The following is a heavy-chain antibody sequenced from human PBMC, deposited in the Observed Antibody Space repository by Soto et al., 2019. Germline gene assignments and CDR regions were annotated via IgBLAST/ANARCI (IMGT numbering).Heavy chain of an antibody. CDR3: AHSDFEWLEAFHY. V-gene: IGHV2-5*02. Sequence: QITLQESGPMLVKPSQTLTLTCTFSGFSLSSTGVGVGWFRQPPGKALEWLAIIYWDDEKRYSPSLRSRLTITKDTSNDQVLLTVTNMDPLDAARYYCAHSDFEWLEAFHYWGQGALVTVSS. D-gene: IGHD3-9*01. CDR2: IYWDDEK. J-gene: IGHJ4*02. CDR1: GFSLSSTGVG.